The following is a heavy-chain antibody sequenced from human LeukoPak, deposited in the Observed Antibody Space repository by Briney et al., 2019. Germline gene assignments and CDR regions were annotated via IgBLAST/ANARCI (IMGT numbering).Heavy chain of an antibody. CDR3: ARRGYSYGPRGYFDY. CDR2: INHSGST. D-gene: IGHD5-18*01. Sequence: PSETLSLTCAVYGGSFSGYYWSWIRQPPGKGLEWIGEINHSGSTNYNPSLKSRVTISVDTSKNQFSLKLSSVTAADTAVYYCARRGYSYGPRGYFDYWGQGTLVTVSS. V-gene: IGHV4-34*01. J-gene: IGHJ4*02. CDR1: GGSFSGYY.